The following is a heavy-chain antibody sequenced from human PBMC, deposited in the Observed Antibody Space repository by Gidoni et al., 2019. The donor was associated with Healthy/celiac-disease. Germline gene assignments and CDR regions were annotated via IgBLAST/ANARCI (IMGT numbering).Heavy chain of an antibody. Sequence: QVQLQESGPGLVKPSETLSLTWIRQPPGQGLEWIGYIYYSGSTNYNPSLKSRVTISVDTSKNQFSLKLSSVTAADTAVYYCARQRYDILTGYFYYFDYWGQGTLVTVSS. CDR3: ARQRYDILTGYFYYFDY. CDR2: IYYSGST. V-gene: IGHV4-59*08. J-gene: IGHJ4*02. D-gene: IGHD3-9*01.